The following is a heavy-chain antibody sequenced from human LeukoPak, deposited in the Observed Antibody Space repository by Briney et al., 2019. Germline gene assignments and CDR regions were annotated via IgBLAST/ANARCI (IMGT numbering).Heavy chain of an antibody. Sequence: SETLSLTRTVSGGSISSYYWSWIRQPPGKGLEWIGYIYYSGSTNYNPSFKSRVTISVDTSKNQFSLKLSSVTAADTAVYYCGGVKGYGGKGYFDYWGQGTLVTVSS. D-gene: IGHD4-23*01. J-gene: IGHJ4*02. CDR1: GGSISSYY. CDR3: GGVKGYGGKGYFDY. CDR2: IYYSGST. V-gene: IGHV4-59*01.